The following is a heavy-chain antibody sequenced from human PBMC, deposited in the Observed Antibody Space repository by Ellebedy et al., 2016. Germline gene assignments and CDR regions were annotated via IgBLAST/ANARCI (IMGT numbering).Heavy chain of an antibody. CDR1: GFTFRTYS. J-gene: IGHJ4*02. CDR3: ARGWNPYYFDY. Sequence: GSLRLSCTASGFTFRTYSMNWVRQAPGKGLEWIGYIYYSGSTNYNPSLKSRVTISVDTSKNQFSLKLSSVTAADTAVYYCARGWNPYYFDYWGQGTLVTVSS. CDR2: IYYSGST. D-gene: IGHD1-1*01. V-gene: IGHV4-59*01.